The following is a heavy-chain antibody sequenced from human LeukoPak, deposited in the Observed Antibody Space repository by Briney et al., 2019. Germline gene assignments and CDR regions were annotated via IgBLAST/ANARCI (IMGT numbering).Heavy chain of an antibody. CDR3: AGQARPGSAEGAFDI. CDR1: VFTFSSYD. Sequence: PGGSLRLSCAASVFTFSSYDMHWGRQDKGKGLEWVSAISTTGDPYYLGSVKGRFTISRENAKNSFYLQMNSLRAGDTAVYYCAGQARPGSAEGAFDIWGQGTMVTVSS. D-gene: IGHD2-2*01. J-gene: IGHJ3*02. V-gene: IGHV3-13*05. CDR2: ISTTGDP.